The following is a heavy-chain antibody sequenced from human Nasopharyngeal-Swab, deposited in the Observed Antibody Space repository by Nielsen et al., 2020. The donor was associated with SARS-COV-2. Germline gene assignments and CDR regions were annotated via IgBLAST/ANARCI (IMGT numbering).Heavy chain of an antibody. CDR3: AKDLGVESPLWFDY. Sequence: GGSLRLSCTASGFTFRSYAMSWVRPAPGKGLEWVSEISGSGGSTYYAESVKGRFTISRDNSKNTLYLQMSSLRAEDTAIYYCAKDLGVESPLWFDYWGQGTLLTVSS. CDR2: ISGSGGST. CDR1: GFTFRSYA. V-gene: IGHV3-23*01. J-gene: IGHJ4*02. D-gene: IGHD4-23*01.